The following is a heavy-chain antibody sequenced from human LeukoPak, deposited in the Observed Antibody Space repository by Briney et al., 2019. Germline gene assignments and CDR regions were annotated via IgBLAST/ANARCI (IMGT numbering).Heavy chain of an antibody. CDR1: GYTFTSYA. CDR2: INAGNGNT. J-gene: IGHJ4*02. CDR3: AREIRGGVGATTMDY. Sequence: GASVKVSCKASGYTFTSYAMHWVRQAPGQRLEWMGWINAGNGNTKYSQKFQGRVTITRDTSASTAYMELSSLRSEDTAVYYCAREIRGGVGATTMDYWGQGTLVTVSS. D-gene: IGHD1-26*01. V-gene: IGHV1-3*01.